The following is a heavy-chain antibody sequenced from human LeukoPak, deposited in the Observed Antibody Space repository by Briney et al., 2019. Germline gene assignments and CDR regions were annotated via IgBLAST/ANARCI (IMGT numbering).Heavy chain of an antibody. D-gene: IGHD1-20*01. Sequence: EASVKVSCKAAGYTVTDYYLHWVRQAPGQGLEWMGWISPNTGDTNYAQKFQGRVTMTRDTSISTAYMELSSLRTDDTAVYYCASPRYNWNYPDVWGKGTTVTVSS. CDR1: GYTVTDYY. CDR2: ISPNTGDT. V-gene: IGHV1-2*02. J-gene: IGHJ6*03. CDR3: ASPRYNWNYPDV.